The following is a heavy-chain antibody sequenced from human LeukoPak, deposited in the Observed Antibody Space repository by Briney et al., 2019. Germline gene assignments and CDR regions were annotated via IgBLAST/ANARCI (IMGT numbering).Heavy chain of an antibody. D-gene: IGHD2-21*02. CDR3: ASDRLSANAFDM. V-gene: IGHV4-59*01. Sequence: SETLSLTCSVSGGSITNYYWNWMRQPPGKGLEWIGYISHIGSTNYYPSLESRLTISLQRSKNQFYLKLTSVTAADTAIYYCASDRLSANAFDMWGKGTVVTAS. CDR1: GGSITNYY. J-gene: IGHJ3*02. CDR2: ISHIGST.